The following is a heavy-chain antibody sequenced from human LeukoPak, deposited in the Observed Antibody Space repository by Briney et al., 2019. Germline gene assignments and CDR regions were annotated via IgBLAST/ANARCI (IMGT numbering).Heavy chain of an antibody. V-gene: IGHV4-61*02. D-gene: IGHD2-15*01. Sequence: PSQTLSLTCTVSGASISIGSFYWSWIRQPAGKGLEWIGRIYTSGSTDYSPSLKSRVTISVDTSKNQFSLKLSSVTAADTAVYYCAREGGSGYCSGGSCDGWRNLDYWGQGTLVSVSS. CDR1: GASISIGSFY. J-gene: IGHJ4*02. CDR2: IYTSGST. CDR3: AREGGSGYCSGGSCDGWRNLDY.